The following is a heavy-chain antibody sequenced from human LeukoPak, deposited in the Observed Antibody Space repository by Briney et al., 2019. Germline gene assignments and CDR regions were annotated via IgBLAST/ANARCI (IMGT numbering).Heavy chain of an antibody. CDR3: ASSYGSGSYRVDY. D-gene: IGHD3-10*01. Sequence: GGSLRLSCAASGFTFSNAWMSWVRQAPGKGLEWVGRIKSKTDGGTTDYAAPVKGRFTISRHNSKNTLYLQMNSLRAEDTAVYYCASSYGSGSYRVDYWGQGTLVTVSS. V-gene: IGHV3-15*01. J-gene: IGHJ4*02. CDR1: GFTFSNAW. CDR2: IKSKTDGGTT.